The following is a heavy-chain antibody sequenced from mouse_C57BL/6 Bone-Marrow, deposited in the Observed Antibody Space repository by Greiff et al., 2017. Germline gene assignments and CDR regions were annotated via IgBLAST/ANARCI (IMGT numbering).Heavy chain of an antibody. CDR3: AGGDYDGVCFDY. J-gene: IGHJ2*01. CDR1: GFTFSDYG. CDR2: ISSGSSTI. D-gene: IGHD2-4*01. Sequence: EVMLVESGGGLVKPGGSLKLSCAASGFTFSDYGMHWVRQAPEKGLEWVAYISSGSSTIYYADTVKGRFTISRDNAKNTLFLQMTSLRSEDTAMYYSAGGDYDGVCFDYWGQGTTLTVSS. V-gene: IGHV5-17*01.